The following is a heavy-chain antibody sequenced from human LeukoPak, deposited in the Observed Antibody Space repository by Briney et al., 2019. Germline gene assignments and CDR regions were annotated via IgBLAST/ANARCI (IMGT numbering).Heavy chain of an antibody. J-gene: IGHJ4*02. CDR3: AKDGSFYYDSSGYYYIDY. D-gene: IGHD3-22*01. Sequence: GGSLRLSCAASGFTFSSYGMHWVRQAPGKGLEWVAFIRYDGSNKHYADSVKGRFTISRDNSKNTLYLQMNSLRAEDTAVYYCAKDGSFYYDSSGYYYIDYWGQGTLVTVSS. CDR1: GFTFSSYG. CDR2: IRYDGSNK. V-gene: IGHV3-30*02.